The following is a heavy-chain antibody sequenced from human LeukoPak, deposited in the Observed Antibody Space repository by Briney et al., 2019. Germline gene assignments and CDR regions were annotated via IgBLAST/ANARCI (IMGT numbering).Heavy chain of an antibody. CDR1: GFRFSDSR. V-gene: IGHV3-7*05. D-gene: IGHD3-10*02. CDR2: IHEDAGEK. CDR3: ATSKDHYVHY. J-gene: IGHJ4*02. Sequence: GGSLRLSCAVSGFRFSDSRMTWVRQIPGKGLQWVASIHEDAGEKQYLESVRGRFTISRDNAKSSLYLQMNSLRVEDTAVYYCATSKDHYVHYWVQRTLVTVSS.